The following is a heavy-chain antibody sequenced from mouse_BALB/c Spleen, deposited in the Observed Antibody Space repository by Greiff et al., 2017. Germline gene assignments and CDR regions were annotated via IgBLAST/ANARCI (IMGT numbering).Heavy chain of an antibody. Sequence: QVQLKESGAELMKPGASVKISCKATGYTFSSYWIEWVKQRPGHGLEWIGEILPGSGSTNYNEKFKGKATFTADTSSNTAYMQLSSLTSEDSAVYYCARGIDDYDRYYAMDYWGQGTSVTVSS. D-gene: IGHD2-4*01. CDR3: ARGIDDYDRYYAMDY. J-gene: IGHJ4*01. CDR1: GYTFSSYW. V-gene: IGHV1-9*01. CDR2: ILPGSGST.